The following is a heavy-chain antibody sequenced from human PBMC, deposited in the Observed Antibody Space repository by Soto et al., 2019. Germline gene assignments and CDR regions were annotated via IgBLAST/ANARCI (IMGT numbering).Heavy chain of an antibody. V-gene: IGHV1-69*13. J-gene: IGHJ6*02. CDR2: IIPIFGTA. D-gene: IGHD1-26*01. Sequence: SVKVSCKASGGTFSSYAISWVRQAPGQGLEWMGGIIPIFGTANYAQKFQGRVTITADESTSTAYMELSSLRSEDTAVYYCARATTYYYGMDVWGQGTTVTVSS. CDR3: ARATTYYYGMDV. CDR1: GGTFSSYA.